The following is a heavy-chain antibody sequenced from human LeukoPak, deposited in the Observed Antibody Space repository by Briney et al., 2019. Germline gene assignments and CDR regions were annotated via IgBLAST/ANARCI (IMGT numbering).Heavy chain of an antibody. J-gene: IGHJ4*02. CDR2: ISSSSSTI. CDR3: ARGVKDSAF. Sequence: GGSLRLSCAASGFTFSSYSMNWVRQAPGKGLEWVSYISSSSSTIYYADSVKGRFTISRDNAKNSLYLQMNSLRAEDTAVYYCARGVKDSAFGGQGTLVTVSS. V-gene: IGHV3-48*04. CDR1: GFTFSSYS. D-gene: IGHD2-15*01.